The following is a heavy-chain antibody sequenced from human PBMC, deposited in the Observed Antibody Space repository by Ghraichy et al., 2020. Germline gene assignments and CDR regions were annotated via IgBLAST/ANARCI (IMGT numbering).Heavy chain of an antibody. J-gene: IGHJ6*02. D-gene: IGHD3-3*01. Sequence: SETLSLTCTVSGASIRSYYWSWIRQPAGKGLEWIWRIYTSGSINYNPSLKSRVTMSLDTSKNQFSLKLSSVTAADTAVYYCASTYYDFWSGSSGNTMDVWGQGTTVIVSS. CDR3: ASTYYDFWSGSSGNTMDV. CDR1: GASIRSYY. CDR2: IYTSGSI. V-gene: IGHV4-4*07.